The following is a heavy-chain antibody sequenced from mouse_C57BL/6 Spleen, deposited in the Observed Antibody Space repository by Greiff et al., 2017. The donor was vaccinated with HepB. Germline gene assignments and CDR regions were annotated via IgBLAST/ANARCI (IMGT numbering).Heavy chain of an antibody. J-gene: IGHJ2*01. Sequence: VKVVESGAELVKPGASVKMSCKASGYTFTTYPIEWMKQNHGKSLEWIGNFHPYNDDTKYNEKFKGKATLTVEKSSSTVYLELSRLTSDDSAVYYCARGIYDGYFFDYWGQGTTLTVSS. V-gene: IGHV1-47*01. CDR2: FHPYNDDT. CDR1: GYTFTTYP. CDR3: ARGIYDGYFFDY. D-gene: IGHD2-3*01.